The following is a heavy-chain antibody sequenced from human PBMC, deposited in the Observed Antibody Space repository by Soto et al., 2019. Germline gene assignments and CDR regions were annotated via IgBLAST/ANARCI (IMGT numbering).Heavy chain of an antibody. Sequence: ASVKVSCKASGYTFTGYYMHWVRQAPGQGLEWRGWINPNSGGTNYAQKFQGWVTMTRDTSISTAYMELSRLRSDDTAVYYCAAMHYDSSGYYYDCWGQGTLVTVSS. CDR1: GYTFTGYY. D-gene: IGHD3-22*01. V-gene: IGHV1-2*04. CDR3: AAMHYDSSGYYYDC. CDR2: INPNSGGT. J-gene: IGHJ4*02.